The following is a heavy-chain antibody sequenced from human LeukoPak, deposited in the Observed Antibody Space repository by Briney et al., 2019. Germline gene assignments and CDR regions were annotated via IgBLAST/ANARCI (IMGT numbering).Heavy chain of an antibody. CDR3: ARDPGITGTTIP. CDR2: IYTSGST. Sequence: SETLSLTCTVSGGSISSGSYYWSWIRQPAGKGLEWIGRIYTSGSTNYNPSLKSRVTISVDTSKNQFSLKLSSVTAADTAVYYCARDPGITGTTIPWGQGTLVTVSS. V-gene: IGHV4-61*02. D-gene: IGHD1-20*01. J-gene: IGHJ4*02. CDR1: GGSISSGSYY.